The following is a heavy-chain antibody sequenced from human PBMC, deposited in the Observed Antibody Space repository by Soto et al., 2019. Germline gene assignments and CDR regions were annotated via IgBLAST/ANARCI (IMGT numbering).Heavy chain of an antibody. CDR2: IIPIFGTA. V-gene: IGHV1-69*13. Sequence: AVKVSCKASGSTFSSYAISWVRQAPGQGLEWMGGIIPIFGTANYAQKFQGRVTITADESTSTAYMELSSLRSEDTAVYYCARGPDYDFWSGYYWFDPWGQGTLVTVSS. D-gene: IGHD3-3*01. CDR1: GSTFSSYA. J-gene: IGHJ5*02. CDR3: ARGPDYDFWSGYYWFDP.